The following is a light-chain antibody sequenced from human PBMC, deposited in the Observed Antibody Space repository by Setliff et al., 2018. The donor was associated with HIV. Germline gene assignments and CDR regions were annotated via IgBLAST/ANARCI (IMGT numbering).Light chain of an antibody. V-gene: IGLV2-14*01. CDR2: DVS. CDR3: SSYTSSSVVV. J-gene: IGLJ2*01. CDR1: SSDVGGYSF. Sequence: QSALTQPASVSGSPGQSITISCTGTSSDVGGYSFVSWYQQHPCKAPKLMIYDVSKRPSGISNRFSGSKSGNTASLTISGLQAEDEADYYCSSYTSSSVVVFGGGTKVTVL.